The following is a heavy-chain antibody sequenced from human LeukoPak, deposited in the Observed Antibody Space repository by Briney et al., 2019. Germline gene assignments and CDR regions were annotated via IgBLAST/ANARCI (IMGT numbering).Heavy chain of an antibody. D-gene: IGHD3-22*01. CDR1: GGSFSGYY. CDR3: ARDSRDDSSGYYYVGYYYYYMDV. CDR2: INHSGST. J-gene: IGHJ6*03. Sequence: ASETLSLTCAVYGGSFSGYYWSWIRQPPGKGLEWIGEINHSGSTNYNPSLKSRVTISVDTSKNQFSLKLSSVTAADTAVYYCARDSRDDSSGYYYVGYYYYYMDVWGKGTTVTISS. V-gene: IGHV4-34*01.